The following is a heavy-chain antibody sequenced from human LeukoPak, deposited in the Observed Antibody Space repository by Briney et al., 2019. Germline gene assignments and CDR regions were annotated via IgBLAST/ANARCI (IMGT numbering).Heavy chain of an antibody. CDR2: SNSDGSST. Sequence: PGGSLRLSCAASGFTFSSYWMHWVRQAPGKGLVWASRSNSDGSSTSYADSVKGRFTISRDNAKNTLYLQMNSLRAEDTAVYYCAREGGYSSGWPYYYYYYYMDVWGKGTTVTISS. J-gene: IGHJ6*03. CDR1: GFTFSSYW. V-gene: IGHV3-74*01. D-gene: IGHD6-19*01. CDR3: AREGGYSSGWPYYYYYYYMDV.